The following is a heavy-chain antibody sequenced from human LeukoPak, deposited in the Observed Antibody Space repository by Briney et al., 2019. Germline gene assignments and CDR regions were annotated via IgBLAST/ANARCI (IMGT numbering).Heavy chain of an antibody. J-gene: IGHJ5*02. D-gene: IGHD6-6*01. CDR1: GGSFSGYY. CDR2: INHSGST. V-gene: IGHV4-34*01. Sequence: SETLSLTCAVYGGSFSGYYWSWIRQPPGKGLEWIGEINHSGSTNYNPSLKSRVTISVDTSKNQFSLKLSSVTAADTAVYYCARRKGIAAQHAPRRVRFNWFDPWGQGTLGTVSS. CDR3: ARRKGIAAQHAPRRVRFNWFDP.